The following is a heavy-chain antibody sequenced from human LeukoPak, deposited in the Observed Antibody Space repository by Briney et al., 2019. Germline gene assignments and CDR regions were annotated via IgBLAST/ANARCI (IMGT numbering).Heavy chain of an antibody. CDR1: DDSISDYY. CDR2: FYNSGRS. D-gene: IGHD3-16*01. V-gene: IGHV4-59*01. Sequence: NPSETLSLTCTVSDDSISDYYRGWIRQPPGKGLEWVGYFYNSGRSTYNPPLKSRVTISADTSKNHFSLKLNSVTTADTAVYYCTRGAGWLIDYWGQGILVTVSS. J-gene: IGHJ4*02. CDR3: TRGAGWLIDY.